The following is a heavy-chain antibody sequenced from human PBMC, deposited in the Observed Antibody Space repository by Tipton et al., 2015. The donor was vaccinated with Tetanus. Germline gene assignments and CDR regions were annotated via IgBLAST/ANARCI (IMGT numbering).Heavy chain of an antibody. Sequence: GLVKPSETLSLTCGVSGGSFSGFYWSWIRQPPGKGLEWIGEINHRGGISYNPSLKSRVTISVDTSKNQFSLKMSSVTAADTAVYYCARWGDASGSTNLYAFDIWGQGTMVSVSS. CDR1: GGSFSGFY. CDR3: ARWGDASGSTNLYAFDI. D-gene: IGHD3-10*01. V-gene: IGHV4-34*01. J-gene: IGHJ3*02. CDR2: INHRGGI.